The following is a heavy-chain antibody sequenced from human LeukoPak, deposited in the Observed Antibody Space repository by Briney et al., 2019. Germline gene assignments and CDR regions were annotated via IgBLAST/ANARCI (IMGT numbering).Heavy chain of an antibody. CDR2: IYQSGTT. Sequence: PSETLSLTCTVSGDYIRTNNWWIWVRQSPGKGLEWIGEIYQSGTTNYNPSLKSRVTISVDKSKNLFSLILNSVTAADTAVYFCAKVAKYYYGSETYFFFENWGQGTLVTVSS. CDR1: GDYIRTNNW. CDR3: AKVAKYYYGSETYFFFEN. V-gene: IGHV4-4*02. D-gene: IGHD3-10*01. J-gene: IGHJ4*02.